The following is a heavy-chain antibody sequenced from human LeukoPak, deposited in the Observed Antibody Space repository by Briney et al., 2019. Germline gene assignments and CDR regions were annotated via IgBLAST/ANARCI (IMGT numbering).Heavy chain of an antibody. V-gene: IGHV4-34*01. CDR3: ARGGVGYYYDSSGYRAGYFQH. J-gene: IGHJ1*01. Sequence: SETLSLTCAVYGGSFSGYYWSWIRQPPGKGLEWIGGINHSGSTNYNPSLKSRVTISVDTSKNQFSLKLSPVTAADTAVYYCARGGVGYYYDSSGYRAGYFQHWGQGTLVTVSS. D-gene: IGHD3-22*01. CDR2: INHSGST. CDR1: GGSFSGYY.